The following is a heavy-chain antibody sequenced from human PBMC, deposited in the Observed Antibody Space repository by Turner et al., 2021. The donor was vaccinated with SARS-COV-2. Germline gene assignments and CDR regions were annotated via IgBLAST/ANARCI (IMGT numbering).Heavy chain of an antibody. CDR1: RGSVRSSSYY. CDR3: ASHRVGATIYYDYGMDV. CDR2: AYYKGNT. Sequence: QLQLQESGPGLMKSSETLSLTCTVSRGSVRSSSYYWGWIRQPPGKGLEWIGNAYYKGNTYYNPSLKSRVTISVDTSKNQFSLNLNSVTAADTAMYYCASHRVGATIYYDYGMDVWGQGATVTVSS. D-gene: IGHD1-26*01. J-gene: IGHJ6*02. V-gene: IGHV4-39*01.